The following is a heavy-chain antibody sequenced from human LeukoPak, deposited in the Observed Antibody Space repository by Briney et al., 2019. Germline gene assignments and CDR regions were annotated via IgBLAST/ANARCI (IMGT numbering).Heavy chain of an antibody. CDR2: IPYYGSKK. J-gene: IGHJ4*02. CDR1: GFSLSGYG. V-gene: IGHV3-30-3*01. Sequence: GSLTLSCAASGFSLSGYGMHWVRQAPAKGLEWVAVIPYYGSKKYYADSVKGRFTISRDNSKNTQYLEMNSLKAEDTAVYYCARVRAPHYYDYWGQGTLVTVSS. CDR3: ARVRAPHYYDY.